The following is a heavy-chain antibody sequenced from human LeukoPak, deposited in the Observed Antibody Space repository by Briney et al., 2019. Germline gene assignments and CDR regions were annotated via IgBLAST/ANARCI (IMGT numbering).Heavy chain of an antibody. D-gene: IGHD3-22*01. CDR1: GGSISSGGYS. J-gene: IGHJ4*02. CDR2: IYHSGST. V-gene: IGHV4-30-2*01. Sequence: SETLSLTCAVSGGSISSGGYSWSWIRQPPGKGLEWIGYIYHSGSTYYNPSLKSRVTISVDRSKNQFSLKLSSVTAADTAVYYCARGSYYYDSSGYFAFDIWGQGTLVTVSS. CDR3: ARGSYYYDSSGYFAFDI.